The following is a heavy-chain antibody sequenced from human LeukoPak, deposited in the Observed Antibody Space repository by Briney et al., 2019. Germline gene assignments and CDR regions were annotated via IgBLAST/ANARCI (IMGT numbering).Heavy chain of an antibody. CDR3: AKDRGHCTNGVCHNYYYMDV. J-gene: IGHJ6*03. Sequence: PGGSLRLSCAASGFAFSSYAMRWVRQAPGKGLEWVSSISGSGDGRDSADSVKGRFTISRDNSKNTLCLEMYSLRAEDTAVYYCAKDRGHCTNGVCHNYYYMDVWGKGTTVTVSS. D-gene: IGHD2-8*01. CDR2: ISGSGDGR. CDR1: GFAFSSYA. V-gene: IGHV3-23*01.